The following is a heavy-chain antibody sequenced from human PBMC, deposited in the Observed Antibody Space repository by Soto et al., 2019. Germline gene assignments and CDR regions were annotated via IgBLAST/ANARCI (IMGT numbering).Heavy chain of an antibody. Sequence: SETLSLTCAFYGGSFSGYYWSWIRQPPGKGLEWIGEINHSGSTNYNPSLKSRVTISVDTSKNQFSLKLSSVTAADTAVYYCARVRVVVTLVSYYYYGMDVWGQGTTVTVSS. CDR1: GGSFSGYY. CDR2: INHSGST. D-gene: IGHD3-22*01. V-gene: IGHV4-34*01. J-gene: IGHJ6*02. CDR3: ARVRVVVTLVSYYYYGMDV.